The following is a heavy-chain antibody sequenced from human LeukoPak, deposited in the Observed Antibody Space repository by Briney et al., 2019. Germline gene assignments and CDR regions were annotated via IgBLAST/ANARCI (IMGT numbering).Heavy chain of an antibody. J-gene: IGHJ4*02. CDR2: ISYDGSNK. Sequence: PGRSLRLSCAVTGFSFEDYGMHWVRQAPGKGLEWVAVISYDGSNKYYADSVKGRFTISRDNSKNTLYLQMNSLRAEDTAVYYCAREYILTGYFDYWGQGTLVTVSS. D-gene: IGHD3-9*01. CDR3: AREYILTGYFDY. CDR1: GFSFEDYG. V-gene: IGHV3-30*05.